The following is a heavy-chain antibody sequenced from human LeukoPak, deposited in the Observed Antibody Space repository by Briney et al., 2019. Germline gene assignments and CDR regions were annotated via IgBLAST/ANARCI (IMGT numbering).Heavy chain of an antibody. CDR2: ISSSSSYI. V-gene: IGHV3-21*01. CDR3: ARGILWFGEGAFDI. D-gene: IGHD3-10*01. CDR1: GFTFSSYS. Sequence: GGSLRLSCAASGFTFSSYSMNWVRQAPGKGLEWVSSISSSSSYIYYADSVKGRFTISRDNAKNSLYLQMNSLRAEDTAFYYCARGILWFGEGAFDIWGQGTMVTVSS. J-gene: IGHJ3*02.